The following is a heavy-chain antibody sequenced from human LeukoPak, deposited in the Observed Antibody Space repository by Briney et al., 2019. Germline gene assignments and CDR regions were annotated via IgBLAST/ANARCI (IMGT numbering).Heavy chain of an antibody. J-gene: IGHJ4*02. CDR1: GGSISSGSYY. Sequence: PSQTLSLTCTVSGGSISSGSYYWSWIRQPAGKGLEWIGRIYTSGSTNYNPSLKSRVTISVDTSKNQFSLKLSSVTAADTAVYYCARLNTELGLAFDYWGQGTLVTVSS. CDR3: ARLNTELGLAFDY. D-gene: IGHD7-27*01. V-gene: IGHV4-61*02. CDR2: IYTSGST.